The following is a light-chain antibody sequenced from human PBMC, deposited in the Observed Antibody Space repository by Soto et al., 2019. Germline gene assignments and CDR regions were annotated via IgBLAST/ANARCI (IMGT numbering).Light chain of an antibody. CDR1: QSVSNTY. V-gene: IGKV3-20*01. Sequence: EIVLTQSPGTPSLSPGERATLSCRASQSVSNTYLAWFQQRPGQAPRLLIYAASSRATGIPDRFSGSGSGTDFTLTISRLEPEDFAVYYCQQYGSSPRTFGQGTKVEIK. CDR2: AAS. J-gene: IGKJ1*01. CDR3: QQYGSSPRT.